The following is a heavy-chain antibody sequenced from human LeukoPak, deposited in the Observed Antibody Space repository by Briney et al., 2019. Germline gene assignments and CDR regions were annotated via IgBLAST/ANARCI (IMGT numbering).Heavy chain of an antibody. CDR1: GGSISSGDYY. D-gene: IGHD5-24*01. Sequence: PSQTLSLTYTVSGGSISSGDYYWSWIRQPPGKGLEWIGYIYYSGSTYYNPSLKSRVTISVDTSKNQFSLKLSSVAAADTAVYYCARTRRDGYNPVDYWGQGTMVTVSS. J-gene: IGHJ4*02. V-gene: IGHV4-30-4*08. CDR2: IYYSGST. CDR3: ARTRRDGYNPVDY.